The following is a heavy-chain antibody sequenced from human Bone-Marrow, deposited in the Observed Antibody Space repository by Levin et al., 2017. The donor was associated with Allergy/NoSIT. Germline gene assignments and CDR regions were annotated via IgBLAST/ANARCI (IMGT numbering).Heavy chain of an antibody. CDR1: GLSFGDYA. Sequence: GESLKISCTGSGLSFGDYAMSWVRQAPGKGLEWVGFIRSEAYGGTAEYAASVKGRFTLSRDDSKGIAYLQVSSLKVEDTAVYYCTRDMRTTITTWGFDYWGPGTLVTVSS. J-gene: IGHJ4*02. V-gene: IGHV3-49*04. D-gene: IGHD1-14*01. CDR3: TRDMRTTITTWGFDY. CDR2: IRSEAYGGTA.